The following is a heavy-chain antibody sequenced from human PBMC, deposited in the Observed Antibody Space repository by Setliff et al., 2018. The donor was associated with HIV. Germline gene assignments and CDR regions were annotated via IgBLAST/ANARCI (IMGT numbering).Heavy chain of an antibody. D-gene: IGHD3-16*02. CDR2: IKSDGGST. Sequence: PGGSLRLSCAASGFTVSRFYMSWVRQAPGKGLGWVSVIKSDGGSTYYANSVKGRFTISRDNSKNTLYLQMGSLRPEDMAVYHCARGPGYFDYVWGTYHTLDYFESWGQGTLVTVSS. CDR1: GFTVSRFY. CDR3: ARGPGYFDYVWGTYHTLDYFES. V-gene: IGHV3-64*01. J-gene: IGHJ4*02.